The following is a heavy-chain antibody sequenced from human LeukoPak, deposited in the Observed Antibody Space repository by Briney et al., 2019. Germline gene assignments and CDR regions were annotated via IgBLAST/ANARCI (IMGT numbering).Heavy chain of an antibody. Sequence: GRSLRLSCAASGLTFSNYAMHWVRQAPGKGLEWVAVISHDGSNKYYADSVKGRFTISRDNSKNTLNLQMNSLRAEETAMYHCASAYSSGWYYQNWGQGTLVTVSS. CDR2: ISHDGSNK. D-gene: IGHD6-19*01. CDR1: GLTFSNYA. J-gene: IGHJ4*02. V-gene: IGHV3-30-3*01. CDR3: ASAYSSGWYYQN.